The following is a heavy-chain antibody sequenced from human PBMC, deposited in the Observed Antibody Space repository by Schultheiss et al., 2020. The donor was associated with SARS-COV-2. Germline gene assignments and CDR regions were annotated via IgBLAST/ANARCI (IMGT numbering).Heavy chain of an antibody. Sequence: GGSLRLSCAASGFTFSSYAMHWVRQAPGKGLEWVAVISYDGSNKYYADSVKGRFTISRDNAKSSLDLRMNSLRAEDTAVYYCARKSSGYYYFDYWGQGTLVTVSS. CDR2: ISYDGSNK. V-gene: IGHV3-30*04. J-gene: IGHJ4*02. D-gene: IGHD3-22*01. CDR3: ARKSSGYYYFDY. CDR1: GFTFSSYA.